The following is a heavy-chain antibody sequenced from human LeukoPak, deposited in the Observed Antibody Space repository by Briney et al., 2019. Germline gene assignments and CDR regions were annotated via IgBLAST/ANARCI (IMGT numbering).Heavy chain of an antibody. CDR1: GGSISSGDYS. V-gene: IGHV4-30-4*01. D-gene: IGHD5-12*01. CDR3: ARISGSDAFDI. Sequence: SETLSLTCTVSGGSISSGDYSWSWIRQPPGQGLEWIGYIYYSGSTYYNPSLKSRVTISVDTSKNQFSLKLSSVTAADTAVYYCARISGSDAFDIWGQGTMVTVSS. J-gene: IGHJ3*02. CDR2: IYYSGST.